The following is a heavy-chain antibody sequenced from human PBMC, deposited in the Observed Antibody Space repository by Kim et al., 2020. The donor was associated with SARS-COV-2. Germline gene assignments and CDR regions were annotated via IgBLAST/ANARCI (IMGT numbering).Heavy chain of an antibody. V-gene: IGHV1-18*01. Sequence: SNGNTNYAQKLQGRVTMTTDTSTSTAYMELRSLRSDDTAVYYCARRAFDIWGQGTMVTVSS. CDR3: ARRAFDI. J-gene: IGHJ3*02. CDR2: SNGNT.